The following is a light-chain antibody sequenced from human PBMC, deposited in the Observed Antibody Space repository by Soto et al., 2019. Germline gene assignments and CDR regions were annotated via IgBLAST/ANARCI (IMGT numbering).Light chain of an antibody. CDR1: QSVSSN. CDR2: GAS. J-gene: IGKJ4*01. V-gene: IGKV3-15*01. Sequence: EIVMTQSPATLSVSPGERATLSCRASQSVSSNLAWYQQKPGQAPRLLIYGASTRATGIPARFSGSGSGTEFTLTISSLQSEDFAVYYCQQYNNWPALTFGGGXX. CDR3: QQYNNWPALT.